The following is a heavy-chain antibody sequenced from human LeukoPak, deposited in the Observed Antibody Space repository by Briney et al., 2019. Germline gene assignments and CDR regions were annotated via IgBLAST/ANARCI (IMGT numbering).Heavy chain of an antibody. CDR2: ISYDGNNK. Sequence: GRSLRLSCAASGFTFSNYVMHWVRQAPGKGLEWVALISYDGNNKDYADSVKGRFTISRDNSKNTLYIQMNSLRAEDTAVYYCARDQRGRTGSIMMAVLITGFDYWGQGTLVTVSS. CDR3: ARDQRGRTGSIMMAVLITGFDY. J-gene: IGHJ4*02. V-gene: IGHV3-30*14. D-gene: IGHD3-22*01. CDR1: GFTFSNYV.